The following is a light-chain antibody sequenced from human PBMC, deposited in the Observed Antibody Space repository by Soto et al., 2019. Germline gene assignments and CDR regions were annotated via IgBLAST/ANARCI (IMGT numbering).Light chain of an antibody. J-gene: IGKJ1*01. CDR3: QHYNSYSEA. CDR1: QTISSW. V-gene: IGKV1-5*03. CDR2: KAS. Sequence: DSQMTQSPSTLSGSVGARVTITCRASQTISSWLAWYQQKPGKAPKLLIYKASTLKSGVPSRFSGSGSGTGFTLTISSLQPDDFATYYCQHYNSYSEAFGQGTKVDIK.